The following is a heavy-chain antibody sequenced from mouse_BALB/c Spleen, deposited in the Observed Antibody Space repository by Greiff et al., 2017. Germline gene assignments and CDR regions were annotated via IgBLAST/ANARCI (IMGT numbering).Heavy chain of an antibody. Sequence: EVQVVESGGGLVQPGGSLKLSCAASGFTFSSYGMSWVRQTPDKRLELVATINSNGGSTYYPDSVKGRFTISRDNAKNTLYLQMSSLKSEDTAMYYCAVYDGPFAYWGQGTLVTVSA. CDR1: GFTFSSYG. J-gene: IGHJ3*01. V-gene: IGHV5-6-3*01. CDR2: INSNGGST. D-gene: IGHD2-3*01. CDR3: AVYDGPFAY.